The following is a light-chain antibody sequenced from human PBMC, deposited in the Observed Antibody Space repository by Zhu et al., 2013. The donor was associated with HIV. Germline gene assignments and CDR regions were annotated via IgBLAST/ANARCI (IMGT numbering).Light chain of an antibody. CDR1: QSVSSN. CDR2: GAS. Sequence: EIVMTQSPATLSVSPGERATLSCRASQSVSSNLAWYQQKRGQAPRLLIYGASTRATGIPARFSGSGSGTEFTLTISSLQSEDFATYYCQQLNAYPLTFGPGTKV. J-gene: IGKJ3*01. CDR3: QQLNAYPLT. V-gene: IGKV3-15*01.